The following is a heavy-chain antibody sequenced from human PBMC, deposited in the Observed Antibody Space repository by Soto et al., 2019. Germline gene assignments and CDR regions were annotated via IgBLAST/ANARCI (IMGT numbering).Heavy chain of an antibody. CDR2: IYYSGST. D-gene: IGHD3-3*01. V-gene: IGHV4-30-4*01. Sequence: PSETLSLTCTVSGGSISSGDYYWSWIRQPPGKGLEWIGYIYYSGSTYYNPSLKSRVTISVDTSKNQFSLKLSSVTAADTAVYYYARGDYDFWSGYNYYYYGMDVWGQGTTVTVSS. J-gene: IGHJ6*02. CDR1: GGSISSGDYY. CDR3: ARGDYDFWSGYNYYYYGMDV.